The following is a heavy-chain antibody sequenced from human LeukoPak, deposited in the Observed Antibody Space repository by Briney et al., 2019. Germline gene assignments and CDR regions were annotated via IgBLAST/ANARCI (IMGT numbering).Heavy chain of an antibody. CDR3: ARVAGLDY. J-gene: IGHJ4*02. V-gene: IGHV3-30-3*01. CDR2: ISYDGSNK. Sequence: GGSLRLSCAASGFTFSSYAMHWVRQAPGKGLEWVAVISYDGSNKYYADSVKGRFTISRDNSKNTLYLRMNSLRAEDTAVYYCARVAGLDYWGQGTLVTVSS. D-gene: IGHD6-19*01. CDR1: GFTFSSYA.